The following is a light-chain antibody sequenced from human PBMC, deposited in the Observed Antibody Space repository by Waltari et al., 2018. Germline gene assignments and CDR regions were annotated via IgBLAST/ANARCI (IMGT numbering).Light chain of an antibody. J-gene: IGLJ3*02. CDR3: LLSSGGAWV. CDR1: TEAVSSGNT. V-gene: IGLV7-43*01. CDR2: CAS. Sequence: QTVVTQEPSLTVSPGGTVTLTCVSSTEAVSSGNTPTWLQQKPGQAPRILVYCASNRHSWPPARFSGSLLEGKAALTLSVVKPDDEADYYCLLSSGGAWVFGGGTKLTVL.